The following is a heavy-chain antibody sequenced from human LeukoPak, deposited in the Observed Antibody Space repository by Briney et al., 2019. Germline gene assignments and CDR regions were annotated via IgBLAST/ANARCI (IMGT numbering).Heavy chain of an antibody. V-gene: IGHV4-39*01. CDR2: IYYSGST. J-gene: IGHJ3*02. CDR1: GGSISSSSFY. CDR3: SRRTRGAAFDI. D-gene: IGHD1-1*01. Sequence: SETLSLTCTVSGGSISSSSFYWDWNRQPPGKGLVCIGTIYYSGSTYYNPSLKSRVTISVDTSKNQFSLKLSSVTAADTAVYYCSRRTRGAAFDIWGQGTMVTVSS.